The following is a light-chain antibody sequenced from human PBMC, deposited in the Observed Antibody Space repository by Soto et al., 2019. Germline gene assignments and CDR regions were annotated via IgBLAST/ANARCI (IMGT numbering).Light chain of an antibody. V-gene: IGKV1-39*01. CDR2: AAS. CDR1: QSISSY. CDR3: KQSYSTPWT. J-gene: IGKJ1*01. Sequence: DIQMTQSPSSLSASVGDRVTITCRASQSISSYLNWYQQKPGKAPKLLIYAASSLQSGVPSRFSGSGSGTDFTLTISSLQPEDFATYYCKQSYSTPWTFGKGTTVEIK.